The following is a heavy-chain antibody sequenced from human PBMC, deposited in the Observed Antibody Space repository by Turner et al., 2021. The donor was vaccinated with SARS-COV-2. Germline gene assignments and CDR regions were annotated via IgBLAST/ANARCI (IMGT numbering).Heavy chain of an antibody. J-gene: IGHJ4*02. CDR3: ARHSPELRGNYFDY. CDR2: IYYSGST. D-gene: IGHD1-26*01. Sequence: QLQLQESGPGLVKPSETLSRTCTVSGGSISSSSYYWGWIRQPPGKGLEWIGYIYYSGSTYYNPSLKSRVPISVDTSKNQFSLKLSSVTAADTAVYYCARHSPELRGNYFDYWGQGTLVTVSS. CDR1: GGSISSSSYY. V-gene: IGHV4-39*01.